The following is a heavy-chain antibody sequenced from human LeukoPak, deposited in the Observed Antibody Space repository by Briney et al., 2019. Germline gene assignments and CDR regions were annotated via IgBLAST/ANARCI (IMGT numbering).Heavy chain of an antibody. CDR2: IYYSGST. D-gene: IGHD3-22*01. Sequence: KPSQTLSLTCTVSGGSISSGDYYWSWIRQPPGKGLEWIGYIYYSGSTYYNPSLKSRVTISVDTFKNQFSLKLSSVTAADTAVYYCANHEGDMIVVVTPPEYWGQGTLVTVSS. CDR3: ANHEGDMIVVVTPPEY. J-gene: IGHJ4*02. CDR1: GGSISSGDYY. V-gene: IGHV4-30-4*01.